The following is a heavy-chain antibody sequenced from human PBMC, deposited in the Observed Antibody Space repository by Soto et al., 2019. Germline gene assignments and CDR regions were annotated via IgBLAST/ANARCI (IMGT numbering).Heavy chain of an antibody. J-gene: IGHJ4*02. CDR3: AKSPIKKMAAPRDLGLFDY. Sequence: GGSLRLSCAASGFTFSNYAMSWVRQAPGKGLEWVSSIIETGGITNYAGSVKGRFTISRDNSKNTLYLHMSSLRAEDTAVYFCAKSPIKKMAAPRDLGLFDYWGQGTLVTVSS. CDR2: IIETGGIT. D-gene: IGHD6-6*01. V-gene: IGHV3-23*01. CDR1: GFTFSNYA.